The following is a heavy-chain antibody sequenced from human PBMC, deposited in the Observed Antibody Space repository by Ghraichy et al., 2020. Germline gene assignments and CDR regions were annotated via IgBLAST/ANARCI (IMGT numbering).Heavy chain of an antibody. CDR3: ARDRDPEGYDILTGYYPALWYPTNFDY. V-gene: IGHV3-30*04. Sequence: GGSLRLSCAASGFTFSSYAMHWVRQAPGKGLEWVAVISYDGSNKYYADSVKGRFTISRDNSKNTLYLQMNSLRAEDTAVYYCARDRDPEGYDILTGYYPALWYPTNFDYWGQGTLVTVSS. J-gene: IGHJ4*02. CDR1: GFTFSSYA. D-gene: IGHD3-9*01. CDR2: ISYDGSNK.